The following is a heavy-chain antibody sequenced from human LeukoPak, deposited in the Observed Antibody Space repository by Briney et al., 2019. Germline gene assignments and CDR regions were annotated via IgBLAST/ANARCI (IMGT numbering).Heavy chain of an antibody. CDR3: AKERWELVVGY. CDR2: ISSSGSTI. V-gene: IGHV3-11*04. Sequence: NPGGSLRLSCAASGFTFSDYYMSWIRQAPGKGLEWVSYISSSGSTIYYADSVKGRFTISRDNSKNTLYLQMNSLRAEDTAVYYCAKERWELVVGYWGQGTLVTVSS. CDR1: GFTFSDYY. D-gene: IGHD1-26*01. J-gene: IGHJ4*02.